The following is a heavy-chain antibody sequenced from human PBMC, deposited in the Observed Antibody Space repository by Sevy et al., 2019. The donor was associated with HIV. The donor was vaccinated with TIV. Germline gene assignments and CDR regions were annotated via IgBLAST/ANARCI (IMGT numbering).Heavy chain of an antibody. V-gene: IGHV1-69*13. CDR1: GGTFSSYA. CDR2: IIPIFGTA. D-gene: IGHD3-10*01. Sequence: ASVKVSSKASGGTFSSYATSWVRQAPGQGLEWMGGIIPIFGTANYAQKFQGRVTITADESTSTAYMELSSLRSEDTAVYYCARSGLGVQGVITDDGTRGAFDIWGQGTMVTVSS. J-gene: IGHJ3*02. CDR3: ARSGLGVQGVITDDGTRGAFDI.